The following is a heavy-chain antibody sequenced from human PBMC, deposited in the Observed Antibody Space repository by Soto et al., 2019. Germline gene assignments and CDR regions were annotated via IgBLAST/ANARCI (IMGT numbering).Heavy chain of an antibody. Sequence: EVQLVESGGCLVKPGGSLRLSCAASGFTFSSYSMNWVRQAPGKGLEWVSSISSSSSYIYYADSVKGRFTISRDNAKNSLYLQMNSLRAEDTAVYYCARGHPTAMATGHWGQGTLVTVSS. CDR3: ARGHPTAMATGH. CDR2: ISSSSSYI. D-gene: IGHD5-18*01. J-gene: IGHJ4*02. CDR1: GFTFSSYS. V-gene: IGHV3-21*01.